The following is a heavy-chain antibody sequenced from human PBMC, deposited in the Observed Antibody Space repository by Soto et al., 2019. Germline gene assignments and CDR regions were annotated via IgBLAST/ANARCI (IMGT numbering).Heavy chain of an antibody. D-gene: IGHD3-3*01. J-gene: IGHJ6*03. V-gene: IGHV3-23*01. CDR3: AKHPTYYDFWSANYYMDV. Sequence: EVQLLESGGGLVQPGGSLRLSCAASGFTFSSYAMSWVRQAPGKGLEWVSAISGSGGSTYYADSVKGRFTISRDNSKNTLYLQMNSLRAEDTAVYYCAKHPTYYDFWSANYYMDVWGKGTTVTVSS. CDR2: ISGSGGST. CDR1: GFTFSSYA.